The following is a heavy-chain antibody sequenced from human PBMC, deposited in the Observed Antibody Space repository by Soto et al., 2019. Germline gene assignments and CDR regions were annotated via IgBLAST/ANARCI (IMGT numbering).Heavy chain of an antibody. CDR1: GFTFSSYA. CDR3: AKSGPTNYFDH. J-gene: IGHJ4*02. Sequence: VSLRLSCAAAGFTFSSYAMNWVRQAPGKGLEWVSGLSGGGAFTYYADSVKGRFTISRDDSKNTPYLQMNSLRVDDTAVYYCAKSGPTNYFDHWGQGTPVTVSS. V-gene: IGHV3-23*01. CDR2: LSGGGAFT.